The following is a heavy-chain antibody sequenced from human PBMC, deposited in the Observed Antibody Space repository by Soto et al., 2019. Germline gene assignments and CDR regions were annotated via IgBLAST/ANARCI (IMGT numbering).Heavy chain of an antibody. D-gene: IGHD3-10*01. CDR3: ARARGDV. J-gene: IGHJ6*02. CDR1: GFTFSSYA. V-gene: IGHV3-30-3*01. CDR2: ISYDGSNK. Sequence: VQLVESGGNLVQPGRSLRLSCAAFGFTFSSYAMHWVRQAPGKGLEWVAVISYDGSNKYYADSVKGRFTISRDNSKNTLYLQMNSLRAEDTAVYYCARARGDVWGQGTTVTVSS.